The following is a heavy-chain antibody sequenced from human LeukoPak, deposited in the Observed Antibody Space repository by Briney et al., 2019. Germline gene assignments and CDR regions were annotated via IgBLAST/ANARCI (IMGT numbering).Heavy chain of an antibody. V-gene: IGHV1-46*01. CDR1: GYTFTTYY. CDR2: INPSSGST. D-gene: IGHD3-10*01. Sequence: GASVKVSCKASGYTFTTYYMHWVRQAPGQGLEWMGIINPSSGSTNYAQKFQGRVTMVRDTSTSTVYVELRSLRSEDTAVYYCARAEDYYGSGSYYFDYWGQGTLVTVSS. CDR3: ARAEDYYGSGSYYFDY. J-gene: IGHJ4*02.